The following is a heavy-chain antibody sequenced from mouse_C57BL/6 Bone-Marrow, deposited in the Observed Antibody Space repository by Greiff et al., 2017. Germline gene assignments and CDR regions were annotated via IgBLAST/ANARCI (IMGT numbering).Heavy chain of an antibody. V-gene: IGHV1-80*01. J-gene: IGHJ2*01. D-gene: IGHD2-4*01. CDR2: IYPGDGDT. CDR1: GYAFSSYW. CDR3: ARYYDDYDGFDY. Sequence: QVQLKESGAELVKPGASVKISCKASGYAFSSYWMNWVKQRPGKGLEWIGQIYPGDGDTNYNGKFKGKATLTADKSSSTAYMRLSSLTSEDSAVYFCARYYDDYDGFDYWGQGTTLTVSS.